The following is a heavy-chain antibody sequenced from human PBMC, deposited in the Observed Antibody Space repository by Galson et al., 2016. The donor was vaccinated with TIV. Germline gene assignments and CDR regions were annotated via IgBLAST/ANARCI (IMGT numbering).Heavy chain of an antibody. D-gene: IGHD1-1*01. J-gene: IGHJ6*03. Sequence: SLRLSCAASGFTFDDYAMHWVRQVPGRGLEWVSVISWNSGSTVYADSVKGRVIISRDNAKNSLYLQMNSLRAEDTALYYCAKGQLRAARRFYYMHVWGKGTTVTVSS. V-gene: IGHV3-9*01. CDR1: GFTFDDYA. CDR2: ISWNSGST. CDR3: AKGQLRAARRFYYMHV.